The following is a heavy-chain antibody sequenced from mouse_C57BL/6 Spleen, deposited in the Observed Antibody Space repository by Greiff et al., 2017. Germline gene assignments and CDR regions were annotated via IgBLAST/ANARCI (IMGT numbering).Heavy chain of an antibody. Sequence: VQLQQPGAELVKPGASVKMSCKASGYTFTSYWITWVKQRPGQGLEWIGDIYPGSGSTNYNEKFKSKATLTVDTSSSTAYMQLSSLTSEDSAVYYCARMSTTVVPYFDYWGQGTTLTVSS. CDR3: ARMSTTVVPYFDY. CDR2: IYPGSGST. J-gene: IGHJ2*01. V-gene: IGHV1-55*01. CDR1: GYTFTSYW. D-gene: IGHD1-1*01.